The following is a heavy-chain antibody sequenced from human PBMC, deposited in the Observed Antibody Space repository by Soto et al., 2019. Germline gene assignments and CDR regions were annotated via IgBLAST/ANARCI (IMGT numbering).Heavy chain of an antibody. V-gene: IGHV5-51*01. CDR3: ARLHFNYDIFTGYSAIDY. J-gene: IGHJ4*02. CDR1: RYSFSNYW. D-gene: IGHD3-9*01. Sequence: GESLKISCKGSRYSFSNYWIGWVRQMPGKGLEWMGIIYPGDSDTKYRPSFQGQVAISADKSISTAYLQWSSLKASDTAMYYCARLHFNYDIFTGYSAIDYWGQGTLVTVSS. CDR2: IYPGDSDT.